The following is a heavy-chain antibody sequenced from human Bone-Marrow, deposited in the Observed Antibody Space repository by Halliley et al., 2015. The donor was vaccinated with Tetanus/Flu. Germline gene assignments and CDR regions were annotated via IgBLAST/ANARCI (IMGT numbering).Heavy chain of an antibody. CDR2: IYHTGNT. D-gene: IGHD3-9*01. Sequence: TLSLTCTVSGVSISSGGHYWSWIRQQPGKGLEWLGYIYHTGNTYYNPTLKSRLTISVDTSERQFSLSLSSVTAADTAVYFCARVNTFFDTTGFSYFFDHWGQGTLATVSS. CDR3: ARVNTFFDTTGFSYFFDH. J-gene: IGHJ4*02. CDR1: GVSISSGGHY. V-gene: IGHV4-31*03.